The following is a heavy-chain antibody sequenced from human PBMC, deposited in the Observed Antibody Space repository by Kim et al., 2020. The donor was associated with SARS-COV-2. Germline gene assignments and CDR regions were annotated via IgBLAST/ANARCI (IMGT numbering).Heavy chain of an antibody. D-gene: IGHD3-10*01. CDR3: AREWFGELFLDY. Sequence: GGSLRLSCAASGFTFSSYGMHWVRQAPGKGLEWVAVIWYDGSNKYYADSVKGRFTISRDNSKNTLYLQMNSLRAEDTAVYYCAREWFGELFLDYWGQGTLVTVSS. CDR2: IWYDGSNK. V-gene: IGHV3-33*01. J-gene: IGHJ4*02. CDR1: GFTFSSYG.